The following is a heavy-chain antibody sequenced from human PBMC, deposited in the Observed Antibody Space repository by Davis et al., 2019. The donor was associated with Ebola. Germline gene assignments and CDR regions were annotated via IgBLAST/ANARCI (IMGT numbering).Heavy chain of an antibody. J-gene: IGHJ4*02. D-gene: IGHD5-18*01. CDR1: GFTFSDYY. V-gene: IGHV3-11*01. CDR2: ISSSGSTI. Sequence: GESLKISCAASGFTFSDYYMSWIRQAPGKGLEWVSYISSSGSTIYYADSVKGRFTISRDNAKNSLYLQMNSLRAEDTAVYYCARRRGYSYGSYYFDYWGQGTLVTVSS. CDR3: ARRRGYSYGSYYFDY.